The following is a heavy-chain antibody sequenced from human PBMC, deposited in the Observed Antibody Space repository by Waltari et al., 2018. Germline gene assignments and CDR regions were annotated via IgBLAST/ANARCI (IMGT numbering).Heavy chain of an antibody. CDR3: ATGDPLTGELGRLPPTPIDY. J-gene: IGHJ4*02. D-gene: IGHD7-27*01. CDR2: ISGSGGST. V-gene: IGHV3-23*01. CDR1: GFTFSSYA. Sequence: EVQLLESGGGLVQPGGSLRLSCAASGFTFSSYAMSWVRQAPGKGLEWVSAISGSGGSTYYADSVKGRFTISRDNSKNTLYLQMNSLRAEDTAVYYCATGDPLTGELGRLPPTPIDYWGQGTLVTVSS.